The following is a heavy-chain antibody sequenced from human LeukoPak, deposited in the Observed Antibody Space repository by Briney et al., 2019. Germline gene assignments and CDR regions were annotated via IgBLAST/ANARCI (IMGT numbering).Heavy chain of an antibody. CDR3: ARGFCTSGHCYNDFDY. D-gene: IGHD2-15*01. CDR1: GYTFSIYS. Sequence: ASVKVSCKASGYTFSIYSISWVRPAPGLGLEWMGRIIPMSNTVDYAQRFQDRVTITADKSTGTAYMELSSLRSDDTAVYYCARGFCTSGHCYNDFDYWGQGTQVTVSS. J-gene: IGHJ4*02. CDR2: IIPMSNTV. V-gene: IGHV1-69*06.